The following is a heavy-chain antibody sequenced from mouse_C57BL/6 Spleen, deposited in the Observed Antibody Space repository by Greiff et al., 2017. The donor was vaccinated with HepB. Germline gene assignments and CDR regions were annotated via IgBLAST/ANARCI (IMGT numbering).Heavy chain of an antibody. D-gene: IGHD3-2*01. CDR1: GYTFTSYW. J-gene: IGHJ4*01. CDR2: INPNSGST. CDR3: ARGQLWPSHYAMDY. Sequence: QVQLKQPGAELVKPGASVKLSCKASGYTFTSYWMHWVQQRPGQGLEWIGMINPNSGSTNYNEKFKSKATLTVDKSSSTAYMQLSSLTSEDSAVYYCARGQLWPSHYAMDYWGQGTSVTVSS. V-gene: IGHV1-64*01.